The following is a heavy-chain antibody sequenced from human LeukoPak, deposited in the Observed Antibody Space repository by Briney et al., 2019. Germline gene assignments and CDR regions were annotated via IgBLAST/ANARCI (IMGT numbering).Heavy chain of an antibody. Sequence: PSETLSLTCTVSGVSISSSSYYWGWIRQPPGKGLEWIGSIYYSGSTYYNPSLKSRITISVDTSKNQFSLRLSSVTAADTAVYYCARRISTRRGETCSSTSCYFDYWGQGTLVTVSS. CDR1: GVSISSSSYY. D-gene: IGHD2-2*01. J-gene: IGHJ4*02. CDR3: ARRISTRRGETCSSTSCYFDY. CDR2: IYYSGST. V-gene: IGHV4-39*07.